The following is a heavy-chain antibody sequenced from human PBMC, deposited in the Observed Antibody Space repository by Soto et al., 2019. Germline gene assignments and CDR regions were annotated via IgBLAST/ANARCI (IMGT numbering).Heavy chain of an antibody. CDR3: ARAAMGGSSWPFDY. Sequence: QVQLQESGPGLVKPSGTLSLTCAVSGGSISSSNWWSWVRQPPGKGLEWMGEIYHSGSTNYNPSLKSRVTISVDKSKNQFSLKLNAVTAADTAVYHCARAAMGGSSWPFDYWGQGTLVTVSS. CDR1: GGSISSSNW. D-gene: IGHD6-13*01. V-gene: IGHV4-4*02. J-gene: IGHJ4*02. CDR2: IYHSGST.